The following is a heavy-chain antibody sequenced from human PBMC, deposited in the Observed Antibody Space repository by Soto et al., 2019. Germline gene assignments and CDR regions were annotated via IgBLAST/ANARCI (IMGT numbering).Heavy chain of an antibody. CDR3: ARGGGTTLAPLP. CDR2: INPNSGAT. Sequence: ASVQVSCKASGSTFTGYFMHWVRQAPGEGLEWMGWINPNSGATKYAPKFPGRVTMTRDTSNRTAYLELSRLTSDDTAIYYCARGGGTTLAPLPWGQGTPVTV. CDR1: GSTFTGYF. V-gene: IGHV1-2*02. D-gene: IGHD3-16*01. J-gene: IGHJ5*02.